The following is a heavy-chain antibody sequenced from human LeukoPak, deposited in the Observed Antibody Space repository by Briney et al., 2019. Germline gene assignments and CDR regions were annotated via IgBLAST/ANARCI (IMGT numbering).Heavy chain of an antibody. CDR3: AGETYYYGSGSRNFDY. J-gene: IGHJ4*02. D-gene: IGHD3-10*01. V-gene: IGHV4-39*02. Sequence: KPSETLSLTCTVSGGSISSSSYYWGWIRQPPGKGLEWIGSIYYSGSTCYNPSLKSRVTISVDTSKNQFSLKLSSVTAADTAVYYCAGETYYYGSGSRNFDYWGQGTLVTVSS. CDR2: IYYSGST. CDR1: GGSISSSSYY.